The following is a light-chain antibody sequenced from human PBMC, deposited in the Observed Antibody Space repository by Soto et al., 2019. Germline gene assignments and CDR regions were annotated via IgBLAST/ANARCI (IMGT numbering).Light chain of an antibody. V-gene: IGLV1-47*01. CDR3: AAWDDSLSGYV. CDR2: RNN. J-gene: IGLJ1*01. CDR1: SSNIGSNY. Sequence: QSVLTQPPSASGTPGQRVTISCSGSSSNIGSNYVYWYQQLPGTAPKLLIPRNNQRPSGVPDRFSGSKSGTSASLAISGLRSEDEDDYYCAAWDDSLSGYVFGTGTKVTVL.